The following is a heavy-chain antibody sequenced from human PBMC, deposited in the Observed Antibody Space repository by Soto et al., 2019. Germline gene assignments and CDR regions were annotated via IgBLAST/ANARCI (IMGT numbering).Heavy chain of an antibody. D-gene: IGHD6-6*01. CDR2: IWYDGSNK. CDR3: VRDWRSSSPSAFDC. Sequence: QVPLVESGGGVVQPGRSLRLSCAASGFTFSSYGMHWVRQAPGKGLEWVALIWYDGSNKYYADSVKGRFTISRDNSKNTLYLQMNSLRAEDTAVYYCVRDWRSSSPSAFDCWGQGTLVTVSS. V-gene: IGHV3-33*01. J-gene: IGHJ4*02. CDR1: GFTFSSYG.